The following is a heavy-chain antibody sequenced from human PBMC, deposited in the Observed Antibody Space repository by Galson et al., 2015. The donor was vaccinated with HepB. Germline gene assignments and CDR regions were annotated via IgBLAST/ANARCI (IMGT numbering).Heavy chain of an antibody. CDR1: GGSISSYY. J-gene: IGHJ6*02. CDR2: IYYSGST. D-gene: IGHD5-18*01. CDR3: ARAPPYSYGYPYYYGMDV. Sequence: ETLSLTCTVSGGSISSYYWSWIRQPPGKGLEWIGYIYYSGSTNYNPSLKSRVTISVDTSKNQFSLKLSSVTAAGTAVYYCARAPPYSYGYPYYYGMDVWGQGTTVTVSS. V-gene: IGHV4-59*01.